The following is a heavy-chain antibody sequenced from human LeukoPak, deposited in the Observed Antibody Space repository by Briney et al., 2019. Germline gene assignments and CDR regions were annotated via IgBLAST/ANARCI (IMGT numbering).Heavy chain of an antibody. Sequence: GRSLRLSCAASGFTFNSYAMHWVRQAPGKGLEWVAAISYDGRNKYYADSVKGRFTISRDNSKNTLYLQMNSLRTEDTAVYYCAREPLYWGQGTLVTVSS. V-gene: IGHV3-30*04. CDR1: GFTFNSYA. J-gene: IGHJ4*02. CDR2: ISYDGRNK. CDR3: AREPLY.